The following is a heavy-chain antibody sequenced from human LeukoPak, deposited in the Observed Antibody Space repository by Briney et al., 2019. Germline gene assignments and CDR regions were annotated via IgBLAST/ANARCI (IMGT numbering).Heavy chain of an antibody. V-gene: IGHV3-21*01. Sequence: GGSLRLSCAASGFTFSSYSMNWVRQAPGKGLEWFSSISSSSSYIYYADSVKGRFTISRDNAKNSLYLQMNSLRAEDTAVYYCARDAQQLVQSWFDPWGQGTLVTVSS. CDR2: ISSSSSYI. J-gene: IGHJ5*02. D-gene: IGHD6-13*01. CDR1: GFTFSSYS. CDR3: ARDAQQLVQSWFDP.